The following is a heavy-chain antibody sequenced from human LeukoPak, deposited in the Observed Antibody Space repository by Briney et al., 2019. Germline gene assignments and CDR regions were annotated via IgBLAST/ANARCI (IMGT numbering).Heavy chain of an antibody. V-gene: IGHV3-20*04. CDR3: AKDPQGMRFGELFSFY. CDR2: INWNGGST. Sequence: PGGSLRLSCAASGFTFDDYGMSWVRQAPGKGLEWVSGINWNGGSTGYADSVKGRFTISRDNAKTSLYLQMNSLRAEDTAVYYCAKDPQGMRFGELFSFYWGQGTLVTVSS. D-gene: IGHD3-10*01. CDR1: GFTFDDYG. J-gene: IGHJ4*02.